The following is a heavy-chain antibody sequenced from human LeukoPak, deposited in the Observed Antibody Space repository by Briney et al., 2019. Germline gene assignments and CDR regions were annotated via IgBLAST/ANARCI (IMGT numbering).Heavy chain of an antibody. CDR3: ARAGSDIVVVIAADKIEPFYN. V-gene: IGHV1-18*01. CDR2: ISAYNGNT. CDR1: GYTFTSYG. D-gene: IGHD2-15*01. J-gene: IGHJ4*02. Sequence: DSVTVSCKASGYTFTSYGNSWVRQAPGHGLELMGWISAYNGNTNYSQKLQGRVTMTTDTSTSTAYMGLRSLRCDDTAVYYCARAGSDIVVVIAADKIEPFYNWGQGTLGTVSS.